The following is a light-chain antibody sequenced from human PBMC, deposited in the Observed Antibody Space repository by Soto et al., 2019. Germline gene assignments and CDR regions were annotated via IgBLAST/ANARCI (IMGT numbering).Light chain of an antibody. Sequence: QSVLTQPPSVSGAPGQRVTISCTGSSSNIGAGYDVHWYPQPPGTAPKLLIYGNSNRPSGVPDRFSGSKSGTSASLAITGLQAEDEADYYCHAYDSSLSGSVFGGGTKLTVL. CDR1: SSNIGAGYD. CDR3: HAYDSSLSGSV. J-gene: IGLJ3*02. CDR2: GNS. V-gene: IGLV1-40*01.